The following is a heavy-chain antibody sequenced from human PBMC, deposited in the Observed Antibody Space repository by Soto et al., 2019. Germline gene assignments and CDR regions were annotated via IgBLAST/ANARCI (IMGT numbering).Heavy chain of an antibody. CDR2: IYWDDDK. V-gene: IGHV2-5*02. CDR3: VQSRCGGDCLQSYSSHSYYGLDV. Sequence: QITLKESGPTLVKPTQTLTLTCTFSGFSLSTTGVGVGWIRQPPGKALEWLALIYWDDDKRYNPSLKSRLTLTKDTYKNHVVLTMTNMDPVETATYYCVQSRCGGDCLQSYSSHSYYGLDVWGQGTTVTVSS. J-gene: IGHJ6*02. CDR1: GFSLSTTGVG. D-gene: IGHD2-21*01.